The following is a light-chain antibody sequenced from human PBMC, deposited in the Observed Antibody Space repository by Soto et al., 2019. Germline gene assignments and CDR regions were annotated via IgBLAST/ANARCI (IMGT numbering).Light chain of an antibody. V-gene: IGLV2-14*01. CDR1: SSDVGVYNY. CDR3: RSYTSSSRGL. CDR2: DVS. J-gene: IGLJ2*01. Sequence: QSALTQPASVSGSPGQSITISCTGTSSDVGVYNYVSWYQQHPGKAPKLMIYDVSNRPSGVSNRFSGSKSGNTASLTISGLQAEDEADYSGRSYTSSSRGLFGEGTRLTVL.